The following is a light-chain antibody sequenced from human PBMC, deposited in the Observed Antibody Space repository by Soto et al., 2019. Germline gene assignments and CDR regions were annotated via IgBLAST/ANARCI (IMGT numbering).Light chain of an antibody. V-gene: IGKV3-20*01. CDR3: QQYGSSGT. CDR2: GAS. J-gene: IGKJ1*01. Sequence: EIVLTQSPGPMSVSPGERATLSCSASQSVSNNYLAWYQQKPGQAPXILIYGASNRATGIPDRLSGSGSGTDFTLTISRLEPEDFAVYYCQQYGSSGTFGQGTKVDIK. CDR1: QSVSNNY.